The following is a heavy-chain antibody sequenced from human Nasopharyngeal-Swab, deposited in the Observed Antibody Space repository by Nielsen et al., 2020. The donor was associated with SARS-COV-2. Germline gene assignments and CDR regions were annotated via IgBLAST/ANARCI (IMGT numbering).Heavy chain of an antibody. V-gene: IGHV4-34*01. Sequence: TLSHTCTYKGASFTGIFWNWVRQPPGEGLEWIGEVSHSGTATYNPSLTGRVTISLDTAWSQFSLRLSSLSDADTAVYFCARGGQDNALDVWDQGTKVAVSS. CDR2: VSHSGTA. CDR3: ARGGQDNALDV. J-gene: IGHJ6*02. CDR1: GASFTGIF. D-gene: IGHD1-1*01.